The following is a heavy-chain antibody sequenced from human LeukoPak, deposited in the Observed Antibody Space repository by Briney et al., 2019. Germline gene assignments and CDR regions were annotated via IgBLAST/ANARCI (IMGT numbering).Heavy chain of an antibody. D-gene: IGHD3-22*01. CDR1: GGSFSGYY. V-gene: IGHV4-34*01. J-gene: IGHJ4*02. Sequence: SSETLSLTCAVYGGSFSGYYWSWIRQPPGKGLEWIGEINHSGSTNYNPSLKRRVTISVDTSKNQFSLKLSSVTAADTAVYYCARGAPTRYDSSGYPRRYFDYWGQGTLVTVSS. CDR2: INHSGST. CDR3: ARGAPTRYDSSGYPRRYFDY.